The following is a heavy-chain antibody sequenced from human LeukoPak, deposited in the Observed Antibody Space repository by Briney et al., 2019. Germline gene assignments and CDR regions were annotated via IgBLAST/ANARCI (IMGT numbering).Heavy chain of an antibody. CDR1: GFTFSSYA. V-gene: IGHV3-30-3*01. CDR2: ISYDGSNK. CDR3: ASGFSSSSSGLY. Sequence: PGRSLRLSCAASGFTFSSYAMHWVRQAPGKGLEWVAVISYDGSNKYYADSVKGRFTISRDNSKNTLYLQMNSLRAEDTAVYYCASGFSSSSSGLYWGQGTLVAVSS. D-gene: IGHD6-6*01. J-gene: IGHJ4*02.